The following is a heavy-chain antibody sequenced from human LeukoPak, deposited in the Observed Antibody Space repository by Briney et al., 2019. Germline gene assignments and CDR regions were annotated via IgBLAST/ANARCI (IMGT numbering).Heavy chain of an antibody. Sequence: PSETLSLTCAVYGVSFSGYYWSWIRQPPGKGLEWIGEINHSGSTNYNPSLKSRVTISVDTSKNQFSLKLSSVTAADTAVYYCARRANYDFWSGSKSTNWFDPWGQGTLVTVSS. CDR2: INHSGST. CDR1: GVSFSGYY. V-gene: IGHV4-34*01. CDR3: ARRANYDFWSGSKSTNWFDP. D-gene: IGHD3-3*01. J-gene: IGHJ5*02.